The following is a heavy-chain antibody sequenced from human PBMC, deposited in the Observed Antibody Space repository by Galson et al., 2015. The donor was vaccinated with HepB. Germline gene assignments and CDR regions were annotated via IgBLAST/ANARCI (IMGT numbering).Heavy chain of an antibody. V-gene: IGHV4-34*01. CDR1: GGSFSGYY. Sequence: ETLSLTCAVYGGSFSGYYWSWIRQPPGKGLEWIGEINHSGITNYNPSLKSRVTISVDTSKNQFSLKLSSVTAADTAVYYCARGANDYYYDMDVWGQGTTVTVSS. CDR3: ARGANDYYYDMDV. CDR2: INHSGIT. J-gene: IGHJ6*02.